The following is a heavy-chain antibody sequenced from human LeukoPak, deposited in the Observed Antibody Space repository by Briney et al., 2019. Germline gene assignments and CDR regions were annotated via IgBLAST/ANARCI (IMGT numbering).Heavy chain of an antibody. Sequence: GESLKISCKDSGYSFTSYWIGWVRQMPGKGLEWMGIIYPGDSDTRYSPSFQGQVTISADKSISTAYLQWSSLKASDTVMYYCARQQRGVITYFDYWGQGTLVTVSS. V-gene: IGHV5-51*01. CDR2: IYPGDSDT. D-gene: IGHD3-10*01. CDR3: ARQQRGVITYFDY. J-gene: IGHJ4*02. CDR1: GYSFTSYW.